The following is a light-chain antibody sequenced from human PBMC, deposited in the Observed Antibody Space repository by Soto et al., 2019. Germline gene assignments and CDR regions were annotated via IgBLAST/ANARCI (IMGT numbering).Light chain of an antibody. CDR3: QQYNTWPQT. CDR2: GAS. Sequence: EIVMTQSPATLSVSPGERATLSCRASQSVSSNLAWYQQKPGQAPRLLIYGASTRATGIPARFSGSGSGTEFTLTISGLQSKDFAFNSCQQYNTWPQTFGQGTKVEIK. V-gene: IGKV3-15*01. J-gene: IGKJ1*01. CDR1: QSVSSN.